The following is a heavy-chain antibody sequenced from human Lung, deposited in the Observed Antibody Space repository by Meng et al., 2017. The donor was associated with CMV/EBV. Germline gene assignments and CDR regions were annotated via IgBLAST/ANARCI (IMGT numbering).Heavy chain of an antibody. CDR2: VNSYTGDT. Sequence: ASVKVSXKAYGYSFNSYIISCVRQAPGQGLEWMDWVNSYTGDTDYAQQVQERMIMTTDTSTTTVYMELRSLRTYDTAAYYCARISMIRGIIIKGWIDAWGQGTLVTVSS. V-gene: IGHV1-18*04. CDR1: GYSFNSYI. CDR3: ARISMIRGIIIKGWIDA. J-gene: IGHJ5*02. D-gene: IGHD3-10*01.